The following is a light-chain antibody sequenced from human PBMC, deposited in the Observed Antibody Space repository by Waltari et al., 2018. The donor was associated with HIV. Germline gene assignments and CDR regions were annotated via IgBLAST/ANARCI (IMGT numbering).Light chain of an antibody. CDR1: QHFGSRL. Sequence: EIVLTQSPGPLSLSPGDRATLPCRSIQHFGSRLLAWDQRKLGQAPRLLIYDASTRATGIPDRFSGSGSGTDFTLTINRLEPEDFAVYFCQQYGDTPLTFGGGTKVEIK. CDR2: DAS. CDR3: QQYGDTPLT. J-gene: IGKJ4*01. V-gene: IGKV3-20*01.